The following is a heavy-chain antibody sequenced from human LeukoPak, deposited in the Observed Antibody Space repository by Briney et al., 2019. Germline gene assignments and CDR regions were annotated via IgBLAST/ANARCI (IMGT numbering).Heavy chain of an antibody. D-gene: IGHD6-13*01. CDR3: ARIAAAGTDLYYFDC. Sequence: GGSLRLSCAASGFTFSSYTMDWVRQAPGKGLEWVSSISSSSSSYIYYADSVKGRFTISRDNANNSLYLQVNSLRAEDTAVYYCARIAAAGTDLYYFDCWGQGPLVTVSS. V-gene: IGHV3-21*01. CDR1: GFTFSSYT. CDR2: ISSSSSSYI. J-gene: IGHJ4*02.